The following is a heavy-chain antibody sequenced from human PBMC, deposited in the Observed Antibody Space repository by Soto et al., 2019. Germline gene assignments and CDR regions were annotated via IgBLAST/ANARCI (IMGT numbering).Heavy chain of an antibody. J-gene: IGHJ3*02. D-gene: IGHD6-6*01. Sequence: GGSLRLSCAASGFTFSSYWMSWVRQAPGKGLEWVANIKQDGSEKYYVDSVKGRFTISRDNAKNSLYLQMNSLRAEDTAVYYCVRDDRRHYSSSSNAFDIWGQGTMVTVSS. CDR1: GFTFSSYW. V-gene: IGHV3-7*01. CDR2: IKQDGSEK. CDR3: VRDDRRHYSSSSNAFDI.